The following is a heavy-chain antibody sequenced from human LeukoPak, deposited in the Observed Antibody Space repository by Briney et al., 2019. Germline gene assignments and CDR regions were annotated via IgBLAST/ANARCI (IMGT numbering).Heavy chain of an antibody. V-gene: IGHV1-8*01. Sequence: GASVKVSCKASGYTFTSYDINWVRQATGQGLEWMGWMNPNSGNTGYAQKFQGRVTMTRNTSISTAYKELSSLRSEDTAVYYCARGRSRSSRSYYYYMDVWGKGTTVTVSS. J-gene: IGHJ6*03. CDR1: GYTFTSYD. D-gene: IGHD6-6*01. CDR2: MNPNSGNT. CDR3: ARGRSRSSRSYYYYMDV.